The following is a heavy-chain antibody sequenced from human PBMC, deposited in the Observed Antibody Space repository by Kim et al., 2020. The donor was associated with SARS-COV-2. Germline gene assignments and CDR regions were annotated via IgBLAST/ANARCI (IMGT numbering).Heavy chain of an antibody. CDR3: ARSYCSSTSCYRPRVIDY. CDR1: GYTFTSYA. J-gene: IGHJ4*02. V-gene: IGHV1-3*01. D-gene: IGHD2-2*01. CDR2: INSGNGNT. Sequence: ASVKVSCKASGYTFTSYAMHWVRQAPGQRLEWMGWINSGNGNTKYSQKFQGRVTITRDTSASTAYMELSSLRSEDTAVYYCARSYCSSTSCYRPRVIDYWGQGTLVTVS.